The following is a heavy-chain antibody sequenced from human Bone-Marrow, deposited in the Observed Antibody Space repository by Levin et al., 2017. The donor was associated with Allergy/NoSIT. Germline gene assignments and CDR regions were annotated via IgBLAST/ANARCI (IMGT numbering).Heavy chain of an antibody. J-gene: IGHJ4*02. CDR1: GFNFGSAW. V-gene: IGHV3-15*01. Sequence: ETLSLTCAASGFNFGSAWMSWVRRAPGKGLEWVGRIKNKARGGTTDYAESVKDRFTISRDDSKNTMFLQMNSLKTEDTAVYYCATEPLDYWGQGTLVTVSS. CDR3: ATEPLDY. CDR2: IKNKARGGTT.